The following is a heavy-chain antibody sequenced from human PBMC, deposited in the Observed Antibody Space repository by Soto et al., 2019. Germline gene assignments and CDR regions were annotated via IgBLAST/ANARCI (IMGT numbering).Heavy chain of an antibody. J-gene: IGHJ6*01. D-gene: IGHD2-2*01. CDR3: ARLSVRTYRSSTSCYANYYYGMAV. Sequence: SETLSLTCAVYGGSFSGYYWSWIRQPPGKGLEWIGEINHSGSTNYNPSLKSRVTISVDTSKNQFSLKLSSVTAADTAVYYCARLSVRTYRSSTSCYANYYYGMAVSGHATTVTLAS. CDR1: GGSFSGYY. V-gene: IGHV4-34*01. CDR2: INHSGST.